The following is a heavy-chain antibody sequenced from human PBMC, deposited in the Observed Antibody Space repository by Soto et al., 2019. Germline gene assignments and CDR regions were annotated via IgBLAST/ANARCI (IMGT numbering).Heavy chain of an antibody. V-gene: IGHV3-7*01. Sequence: EVQLVESGGGLVQPGGSLRLSCTASGFTFSRYWMSWVRQAPGKGLEWVANIKQDGSEKNYVDSVKGRFTISRDNAKNSLYLQMNSLRAEDTAVYYCARVPDCTNGVCYRGIDGGYMDVWGKGTTVTVSS. CDR3: ARVPDCTNGVCYRGIDGGYMDV. CDR1: GFTFSRYW. CDR2: IKQDGSEK. D-gene: IGHD2-8*01. J-gene: IGHJ6*03.